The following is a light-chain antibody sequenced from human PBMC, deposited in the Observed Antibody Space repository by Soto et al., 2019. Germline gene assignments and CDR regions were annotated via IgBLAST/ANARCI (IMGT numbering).Light chain of an antibody. CDR3: RSYTSSSTLVV. CDR2: DVS. Sequence: QSALTQPASVSGSPGQSITISCTGTSSDVGGYNYVSWYQQHPGKAPKLMIYDVSNRLSGVSNRFSGSKSGNTASLTISGLQAEDEADYYCRSYTSSSTLVVFGGGTKVTVL. V-gene: IGLV2-14*01. CDR1: SSDVGGYNY. J-gene: IGLJ2*01.